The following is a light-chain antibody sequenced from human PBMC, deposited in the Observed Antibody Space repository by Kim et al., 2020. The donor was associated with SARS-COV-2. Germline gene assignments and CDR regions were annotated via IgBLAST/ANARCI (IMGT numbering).Light chain of an antibody. CDR3: NSYTINTTLV. Sequence: QSALTQTASVSGSPGQWITVSCTGTSCNVGGYKYVSLYQQQPGKAPKLIIYDVGTRPSGVSDRFSGSKSGNTASLTISGVQTEDEADSYSNSYTINTTLVFCGGTQPTVL. CDR1: SCNVGGYKY. J-gene: IGLJ2*01. V-gene: IGLV2-14*03. CDR2: DVG.